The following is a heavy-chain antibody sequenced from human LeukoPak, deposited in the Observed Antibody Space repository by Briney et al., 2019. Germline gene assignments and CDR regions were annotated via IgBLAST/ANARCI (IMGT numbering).Heavy chain of an antibody. CDR2: IIPIFGTA. CDR3: ARSNYRRGYYDFWNMIFDY. Sequence: SVKVSCKASGGTFSSYAISWVRQAPGQGLEWMGGIIPIFGTANYAQKFQGRVTITADESTSTAYMELSSLRSEDTAVYYCARSNYRRGYYDFWNMIFDYWGQGTLVTVSS. V-gene: IGHV1-69*13. D-gene: IGHD3-3*01. J-gene: IGHJ4*02. CDR1: GGTFSSYA.